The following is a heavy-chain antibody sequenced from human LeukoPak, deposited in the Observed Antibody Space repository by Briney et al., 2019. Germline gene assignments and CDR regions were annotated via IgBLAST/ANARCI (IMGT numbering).Heavy chain of an antibody. CDR3: ARGHGGYCSTTSCYYFYYMDV. V-gene: IGHV4-38-2*02. Sequence: PSETLSLTCTVSGYSISTWYYWGWIRQPPGKGLKWIGSIFHNGTTHYNPSLKSRVTMSVDTSKNQFSLKLSSVTAADTAVYYCARGHGGYCSTTSCYYFYYMDVWGKGTTVTVSS. J-gene: IGHJ6*03. CDR2: IFHNGTT. CDR1: GYSISTWYY. D-gene: IGHD2-2*01.